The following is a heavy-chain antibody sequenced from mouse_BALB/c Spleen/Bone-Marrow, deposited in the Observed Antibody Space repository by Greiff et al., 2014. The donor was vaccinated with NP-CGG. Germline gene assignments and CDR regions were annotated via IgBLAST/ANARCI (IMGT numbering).Heavy chain of an antibody. CDR1: GFSLTTSG. J-gene: IGHJ2*01. Sequence: QVQLQQPGPGLVQPSQSLSISCTVSGFSLTTSGIHWIRLSPGKGLEWLGVIWRGGSTDYNAAFISRLTISKDNSNSQVFFKMSILQHDDTAIYYGTKTGTGAADSWGQGTTLAVSS. CDR2: IWRGGST. CDR3: TKTGTGAADS. V-gene: IGHV2-2*01.